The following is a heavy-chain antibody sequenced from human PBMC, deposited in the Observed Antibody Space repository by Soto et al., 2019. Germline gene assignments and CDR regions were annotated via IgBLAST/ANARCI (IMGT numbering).Heavy chain of an antibody. CDR3: ARRGYEDYYYGMDV. Sequence: VASVKVSCKASGGTFSSYAISWVRQAPGQGLEWMGGIIPIFGTANYAQKFQGRVTITADESTSTAYMELSSLRSEDTAVYYCARRGYEDYYYGMDVWGQGTTVTVSS. CDR2: IIPIFGTA. J-gene: IGHJ6*02. D-gene: IGHD5-12*01. V-gene: IGHV1-69*13. CDR1: GGTFSSYA.